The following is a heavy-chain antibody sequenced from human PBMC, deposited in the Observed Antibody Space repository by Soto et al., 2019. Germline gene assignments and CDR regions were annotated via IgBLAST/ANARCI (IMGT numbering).Heavy chain of an antibody. J-gene: IGHJ5*02. V-gene: IGHV1-8*01. CDR2: MNPNSGNT. CDR1: GYTFTSYD. Sequence: GPSVKVSCKASGYTFTSYDINWVRQATGQGLEWMGWMNPNSGNTGYAQKFQGRVTMTRNTSINTAYMELSSLTSEDMALYYCTRGHRSSTWHSFDPWGQGTLVTVSS. D-gene: IGHD2-2*01. CDR3: TRGHRSSTWHSFDP.